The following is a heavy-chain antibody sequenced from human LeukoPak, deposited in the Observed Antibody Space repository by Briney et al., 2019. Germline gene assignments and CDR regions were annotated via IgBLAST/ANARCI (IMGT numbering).Heavy chain of an antibody. CDR2: IYHSGST. Sequence: PSETLSLTCSVSSASISSHYWSWIRQPPGKGLEWIGSIYHSGSTYYNPSFKSRVAISVDTSKNHFSLTLNAVTAADTAVYYCASYSGIYSAFEIWSQGTLVTVSS. CDR3: ASYSGIYSAFEI. J-gene: IGHJ3*02. D-gene: IGHD1-26*01. CDR1: SASISSHY. V-gene: IGHV4-59*11.